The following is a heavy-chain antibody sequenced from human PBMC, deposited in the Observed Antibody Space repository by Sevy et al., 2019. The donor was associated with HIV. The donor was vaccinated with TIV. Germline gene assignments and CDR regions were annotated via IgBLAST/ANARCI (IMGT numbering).Heavy chain of an antibody. D-gene: IGHD2-8*01. Sequence: GGSLRLSCAASGFTFAKYSMSWVRQAPGKGLEWVSTFSFGCGRINYADSVKGRFTNSRDDSKNTLFLQMNSLRAEDTATYFCAREGCTQPHDYWGQGTLVTASS. CDR1: GFTFAKYS. CDR3: AREGCTQPHDY. V-gene: IGHV3-23*01. J-gene: IGHJ4*02. CDR2: FSFGCGRI.